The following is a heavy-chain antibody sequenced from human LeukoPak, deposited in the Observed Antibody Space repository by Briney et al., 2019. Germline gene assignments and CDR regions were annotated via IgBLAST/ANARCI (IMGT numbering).Heavy chain of an antibody. Sequence: PGGSLRLSCAVSGFTFSTNYMTWVRQAPGKGLEWVSDVYSGGATYYSDSVKGRFTIYRDISNNIVYLQMNSLRAEDTAVYYCARGVDSGYPDYWGQGTLVTVSS. CDR1: GFTFSTNY. J-gene: IGHJ4*02. CDR3: ARGVDSGYPDY. D-gene: IGHD3-22*01. CDR2: VYSGGAT. V-gene: IGHV3-53*01.